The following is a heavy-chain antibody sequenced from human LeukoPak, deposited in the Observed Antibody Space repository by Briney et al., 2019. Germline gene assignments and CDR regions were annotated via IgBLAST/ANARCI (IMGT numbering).Heavy chain of an antibody. V-gene: IGHV4-38-2*02. CDR2: IYHNGNT. Sequence: SETLSLTCTVSGGSTSSYYWSWIRQPSRKGLEWVGSIYHNGNTYYNPSLKSRVTISVDTSKNEFSLKLSSVTAADTAVYYCARAYHSSWYLNWFDPWGQGTLVTVSS. D-gene: IGHD6-13*01. J-gene: IGHJ5*02. CDR3: ARAYHSSWYLNWFDP. CDR1: GGSTSSYY.